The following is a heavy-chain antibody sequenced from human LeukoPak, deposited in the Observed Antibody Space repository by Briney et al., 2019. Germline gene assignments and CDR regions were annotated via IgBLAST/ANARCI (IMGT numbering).Heavy chain of an antibody. Sequence: GGSLRLTCAASGFTFSSYEMNWVRQAPGKGLEWVSYISSSGSTIYYADSVKGRFTISRDNAKNSLYLQMNSLRAEDTAVYYCARGPSGWFGELLSPSYYFDYWGQGTLVTVSS. D-gene: IGHD3-10*01. CDR1: GFTFSSYE. J-gene: IGHJ4*02. CDR3: ARGPSGWFGELLSPSYYFDY. V-gene: IGHV3-48*03. CDR2: ISSSGSTI.